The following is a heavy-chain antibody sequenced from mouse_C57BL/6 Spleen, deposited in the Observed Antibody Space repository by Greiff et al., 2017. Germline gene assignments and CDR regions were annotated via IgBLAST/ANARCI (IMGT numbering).Heavy chain of an antibody. J-gene: IGHJ4*01. D-gene: IGHD2-4*01. CDR3: SRDYYDYDGGGDYYAMDY. CDR1: GYTFTSYG. V-gene: IGHV1-81*01. Sequence: VQGVESGAELARPGASVKLSCKASGYTFTSYGISWVKQRTGQGLEWIGEIYPRSGNTYYNEKFKGKATLTADKSSSTAYMELRSLTSEDSAVYLCSRDYYDYDGGGDYYAMDYWGQGTSVTVSS. CDR2: IYPRSGNT.